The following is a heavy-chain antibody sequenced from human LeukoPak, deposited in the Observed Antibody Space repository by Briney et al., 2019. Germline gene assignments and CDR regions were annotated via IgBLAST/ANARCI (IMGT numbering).Heavy chain of an antibody. V-gene: IGHV1-2*02. Sequence: AASVKVSCKASGYTFTGYYMHWVRQAPGQGLEWMGWINPNSGGTNYAQKFQGRVTMTRDTSISTAYMELSRLRSDDTALYYCAIIVATIGPFDYWGQGTLVTVSS. CDR1: GYTFTGYY. CDR3: AIIVATIGPFDY. CDR2: INPNSGGT. D-gene: IGHD5-12*01. J-gene: IGHJ4*02.